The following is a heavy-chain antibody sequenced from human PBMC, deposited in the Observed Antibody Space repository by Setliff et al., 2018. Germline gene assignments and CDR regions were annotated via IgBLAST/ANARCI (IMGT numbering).Heavy chain of an antibody. CDR3: ARDSGTIFGVVHDY. V-gene: IGHV4-4*08. CDR1: GGSISSHY. D-gene: IGHD3-3*01. J-gene: IGHJ4*02. Sequence: PSETLSLTCTVSGGSISSHYWSWIRQPPGKGLEWIGYIYTSGSTNYNPSLKSRVTISVDTSKNQFSLKLSSVTAADTAVYYCARDSGTIFGVVHDYWGQGTLVTVSS. CDR2: IYTSGST.